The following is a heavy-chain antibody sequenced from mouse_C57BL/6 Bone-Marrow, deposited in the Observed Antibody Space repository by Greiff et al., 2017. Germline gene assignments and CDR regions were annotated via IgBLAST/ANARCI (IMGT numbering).Heavy chain of an antibody. CDR1: GYTFTSYW. CDR2: IYPSDSET. Sequence: QVQLQQPGAELVRPGSSVKLSCKASGYTFTSYWMDWVKQRPGQGLEWIGNIYPSDSETHYNQKFKDKATLTVDKSSSTAYMQLSSLTSEDSAVYYCARSGYYGSGWYFDVWGTGTAVTVSS. V-gene: IGHV1-61*01. D-gene: IGHD1-1*01. CDR3: ARSGYYGSGWYFDV. J-gene: IGHJ1*03.